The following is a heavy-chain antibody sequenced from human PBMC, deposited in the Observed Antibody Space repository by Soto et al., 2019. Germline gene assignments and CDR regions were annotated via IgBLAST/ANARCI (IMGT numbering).Heavy chain of an antibody. D-gene: IGHD4-17*01. CDR1: GFTFDDYG. CDR2: INWNGGST. V-gene: IGHV3-20*04. Sequence: PRGSLILSCAASGFTFDDYGMSWVLQAPGKGLEWVSGINWNGGSTGYADSVKGRFTISRDNAENSVYLEMNSLRAEDTALYYCARDVDGDFRADFDYWGRGNLVRVSS. J-gene: IGHJ4*02. CDR3: ARDVDGDFRADFDY.